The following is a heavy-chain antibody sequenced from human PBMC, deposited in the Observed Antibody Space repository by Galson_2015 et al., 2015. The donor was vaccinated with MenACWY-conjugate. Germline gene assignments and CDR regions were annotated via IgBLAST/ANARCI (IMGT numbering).Heavy chain of an antibody. CDR1: GYTFTFHD. D-gene: IGHD5-24*01. J-gene: IGHJ4*02. CDR3: ARSRYNTGWAFDY. CDR2: INPNRGGT. V-gene: IGHV1-2*06. Sequence: SVKVSCKASGYTFTFHDMSWVRQAPGQGLEWMGRINPNRGGTTYAQKLQGQVTMTWDTSFSTSYMELSSDDTAIYFCARSRYNTGWAFDYWGQGTLVTVSS.